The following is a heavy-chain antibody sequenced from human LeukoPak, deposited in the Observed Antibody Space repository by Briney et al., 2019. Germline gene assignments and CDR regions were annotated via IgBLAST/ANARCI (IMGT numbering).Heavy chain of an antibody. V-gene: IGHV3-48*01. CDR3: ARTSTAYHAY. J-gene: IGHJ4*02. D-gene: IGHD5-18*01. CDR2: ISTSGDTV. CDR1: GFTFSRYN. Sequence: GGSLRLSCAASGFTFSRYNMNWVRQAPGKGLEWVSYISTSGDTVYYADSVKGRFTISRDNAQNSLYLQMNSLTAEDTAVYYCARTSTAYHAYWGQGTLVTVSS.